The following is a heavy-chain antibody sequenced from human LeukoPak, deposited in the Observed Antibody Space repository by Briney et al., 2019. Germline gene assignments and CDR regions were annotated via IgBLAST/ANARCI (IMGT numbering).Heavy chain of an antibody. J-gene: IGHJ4*02. D-gene: IGHD6-6*01. Sequence: TSETLSLTCTVSGGSISSGGYYWSWIRQHPGKGLEWIGYIYYSGSTYYNPSLKSRVTISVDTSKNQFSLKLSSVTAADTAVYYCARRPYSSSGPFDYWGQGTLVTVSS. CDR3: ARRPYSSSGPFDY. V-gene: IGHV4-31*03. CDR1: GGSISSGGYY. CDR2: IYYSGST.